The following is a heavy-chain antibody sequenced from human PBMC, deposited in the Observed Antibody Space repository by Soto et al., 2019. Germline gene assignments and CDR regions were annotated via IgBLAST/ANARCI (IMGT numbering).Heavy chain of an antibody. CDR1: GYSISAAYY. CDR3: ARGVTGTLDF. V-gene: IGHV4-38-2*01. Sequence: SETLSLTCGVSGYSISAAYYWSWIRQSPGKGLEWIGCVNYNGVTFYNPSLKSRVTMTVETSKNHFSLRLTSVTATDTAMYFCARGVTGTLDFWGQGTLVTVSS. J-gene: IGHJ4*02. D-gene: IGHD1-20*01. CDR2: VNYNGVT.